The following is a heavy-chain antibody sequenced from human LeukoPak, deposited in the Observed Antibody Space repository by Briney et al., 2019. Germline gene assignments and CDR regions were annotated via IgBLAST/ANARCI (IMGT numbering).Heavy chain of an antibody. V-gene: IGHV4-59*12. CDR1: GGSIGANY. J-gene: IGHJ3*01. CDR2: IYYTGST. Sequence: SETLSLTCTVSGGSIGANYWNWIRQPPGKGLEWLGYIYYTGSTSCNPSLKSRVTMSVDKSRHQFSLNLRSMTAADTAVYFCARGGRSAFDVWGPGTKVIVSS. CDR3: ARGGRSAFDV.